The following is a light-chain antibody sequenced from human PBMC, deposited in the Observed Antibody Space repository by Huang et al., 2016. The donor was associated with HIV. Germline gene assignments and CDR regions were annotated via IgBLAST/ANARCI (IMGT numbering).Light chain of an antibody. Sequence: EIAMTQVPATLAVSPGERATLSCRASQSDYTYLAWYQQQPGQAPRLLNYGASSRATSIPDRVSGSVSGTEFTLTISSLQSEDCAVYYCQQYYNWPRTFGQGTKLEV. CDR2: GAS. J-gene: IGKJ2*01. V-gene: IGKV3-15*01. CDR3: QQYYNWPRT. CDR1: QSDYTY.